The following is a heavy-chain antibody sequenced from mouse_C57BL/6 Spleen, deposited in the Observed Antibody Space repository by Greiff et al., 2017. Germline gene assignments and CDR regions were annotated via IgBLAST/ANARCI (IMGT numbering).Heavy chain of an antibody. CDR2: INPGSGGT. Sequence: QVQLQQSGAELVRPGTSVKVSCKASGYAFTNYLIEWVKQRPGQGLEWIGVINPGSGGTNYNEKFKGKATLTADKSSSTAYMQLSSLTSEDSAVYCCARSYGSSHWYFDVWGTGTTVTVSS. CDR3: ARSYGSSHWYFDV. D-gene: IGHD1-1*01. V-gene: IGHV1-54*01. J-gene: IGHJ1*03. CDR1: GYAFTNYL.